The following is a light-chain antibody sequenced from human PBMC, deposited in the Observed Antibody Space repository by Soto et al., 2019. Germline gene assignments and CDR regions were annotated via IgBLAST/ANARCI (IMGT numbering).Light chain of an antibody. CDR3: HSRSNWHSECT. Sequence: EIVLTQSPCTLSLSPGERATLSCRASQNVLNFLAWYQKKPGQAPRLLIYDASNLPPGVPARFSGSGSGTDLTLTISSLELEDFAVYYCHSRSNWHSECTFGPGTRVDIK. CDR1: QNVLNF. CDR2: DAS. V-gene: IGKV3-11*01. J-gene: IGKJ3*01.